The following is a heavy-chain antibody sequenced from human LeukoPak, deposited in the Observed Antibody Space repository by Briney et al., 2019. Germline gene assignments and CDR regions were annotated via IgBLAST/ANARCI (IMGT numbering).Heavy chain of an antibody. CDR1: GGTFSSYA. V-gene: IGHV1-8*02. D-gene: IGHD5-12*01. CDR3: ARVRYSGYDCDY. Sequence: EASVKVSCKASGGTFSSYAISWVRQAPGQGLEWMGWINPNSGGTNYAQKFQGRVTMTRDMSTSTVYMELSSLRSEDTAVYYCARVRYSGYDCDYWGQGTLVTVSS. CDR2: INPNSGGT. J-gene: IGHJ4*02.